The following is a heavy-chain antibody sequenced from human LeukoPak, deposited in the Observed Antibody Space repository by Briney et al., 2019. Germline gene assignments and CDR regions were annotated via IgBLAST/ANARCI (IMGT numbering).Heavy chain of an antibody. CDR1: GYTFTSYY. CDR3: AKAFLRRPSITIFGVVIGDYFDY. CDR2: ISAYNGNT. J-gene: IGHJ4*02. V-gene: IGHV1-18*04. D-gene: IGHD3-3*01. Sequence: GASVKVSCKASGYTFTSYYMHWVRQAPGQGLEWMGWISAYNGNTNYAQKLQGRVTMTTDTSTSTAYMELRSLRSDDTAVYYCAKAFLRRPSITIFGVVIGDYFDYWGQGTLVTVSS.